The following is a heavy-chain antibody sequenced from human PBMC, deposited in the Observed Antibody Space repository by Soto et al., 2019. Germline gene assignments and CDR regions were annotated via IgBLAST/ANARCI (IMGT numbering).Heavy chain of an antibody. J-gene: IGHJ4*02. V-gene: IGHV3-23*01. Sequence: EVQVLESGGGLVQPGGSLRLSCAATGVTFSDFAMSWVRQAPGKGLEWVSRIYGGGNGPHYADSVKGRVTISRDNSKNTLYLQMNRLRAEDTAVYYCATMEGMAPWAYSFEYWGQGTLVTVSS. CDR2: IYGGGNGP. D-gene: IGHD2-8*01. CDR1: GVTFSDFA. CDR3: ATMEGMAPWAYSFEY.